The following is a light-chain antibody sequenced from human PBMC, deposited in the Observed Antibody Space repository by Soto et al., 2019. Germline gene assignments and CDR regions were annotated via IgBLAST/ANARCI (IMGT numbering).Light chain of an antibody. J-gene: IGKJ1*01. CDR3: QHYGSSTQT. CDR1: QSIISNY. CDR2: GAS. V-gene: IGKV3-20*01. Sequence: EIVLTQSPATLSLSPGERATLSCRAGQSIISNYLAWYQQKAGQAPRLLIYGASSRATGIPDRFSGSGSGTDFTLSISRLESEDFAVYYCQHYGSSTQTFGQGTKVDIK.